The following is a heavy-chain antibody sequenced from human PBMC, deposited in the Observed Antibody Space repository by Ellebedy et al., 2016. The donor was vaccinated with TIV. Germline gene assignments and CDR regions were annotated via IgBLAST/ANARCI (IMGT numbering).Heavy chain of an antibody. CDR1: GFSFSDHW. Sequence: PGGSLRLSCAVSGFSFSDHWMHWVRQVPGKGLMWVADIRGDGRRRDYADSVKGRSTISRDNANNMLYLQLDSLRVEDSAIYYCVRGTLAWNGVDYWGQGTLVTVSS. D-gene: IGHD1-1*01. V-gene: IGHV3-74*01. J-gene: IGHJ4*02. CDR2: IRGDGRRR. CDR3: VRGTLAWNGVDY.